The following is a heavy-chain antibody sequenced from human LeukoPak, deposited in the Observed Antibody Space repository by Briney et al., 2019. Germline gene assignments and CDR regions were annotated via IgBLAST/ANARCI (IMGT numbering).Heavy chain of an antibody. V-gene: IGHV1-18*01. Sequence: ASVKVSCKASGGTFSSYAISWVRQAPGQGLEWMGWISGHNGNTNYAQKFQGRVTVTTDTTTSTAYMELRSLRSDDTAVYYCARSPPTIFGVVINMDVWGQGTTVTVSS. CDR3: ARSPPTIFGVVINMDV. D-gene: IGHD3-3*01. CDR2: ISGHNGNT. CDR1: GGTFSSYA. J-gene: IGHJ6*02.